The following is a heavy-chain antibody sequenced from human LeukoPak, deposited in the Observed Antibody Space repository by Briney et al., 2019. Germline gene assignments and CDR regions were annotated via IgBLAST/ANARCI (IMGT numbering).Heavy chain of an antibody. CDR1: GGSISNYY. Sequence: KTSETLSLTCTVSGGSISNYYWSWIRQPPGKGLEWIGYVYYSGSTNYNPSLKSRVTISVDTSKNQFSLKLSSVTAADTAVYYCASSALSSGWYYFDYWGQGTLVTVSS. V-gene: IGHV4-59*01. J-gene: IGHJ4*02. CDR2: VYYSGST. CDR3: ASSALSSGWYYFDY. D-gene: IGHD6-19*01.